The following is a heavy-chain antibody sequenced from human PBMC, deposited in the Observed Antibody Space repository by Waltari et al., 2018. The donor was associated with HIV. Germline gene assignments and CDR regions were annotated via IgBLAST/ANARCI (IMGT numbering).Heavy chain of an antibody. CDR3: AKLVTPYYFDY. V-gene: IGHV1-69*01. Sequence: QVQLVQSGAEVKKPGSSVKVSCKDSGGTFSSYAISWVRQAPGQGLEWMGGSIPIFGTANYAQKFQGRVTITADESTSTAYMELSSLRSEDTAVYYCAKLVTPYYFDYWGQGTLVTVSS. CDR2: SIPIFGTA. CDR1: GGTFSSYA. D-gene: IGHD3-9*01. J-gene: IGHJ4*02.